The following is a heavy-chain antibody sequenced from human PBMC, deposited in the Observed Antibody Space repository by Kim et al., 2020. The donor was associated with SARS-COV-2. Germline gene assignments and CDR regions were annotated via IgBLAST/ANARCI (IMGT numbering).Heavy chain of an antibody. CDR3: AKHWAVGFWSGKEY. CDR1: GFTFSSFA. Sequence: GGSLRLSCAASGFTFSSFAMSWVRQAPGKGLEWVSTISGSGGSTYHADSVKGRLTISRDNSKNTLNLQMNSLRADDTAVYYCAKHWAVGFWSGKEYWGQGILVTGSS. J-gene: IGHJ4*02. V-gene: IGHV3-23*01. CDR2: ISGSGGST. D-gene: IGHD3-3*01.